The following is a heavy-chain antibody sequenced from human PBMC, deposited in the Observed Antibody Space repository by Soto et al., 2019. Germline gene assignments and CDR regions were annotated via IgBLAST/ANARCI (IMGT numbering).Heavy chain of an antibody. Sequence: PGRSLRLSCAASGVTFSSYAMSWVRQAPEKGLEWVASISGSGGNTYYTDSVRGRFTISRDISKNTLYLQMISLRAEDTAIYYCAKDGVRLGGHDYSHYWGQGTQVTVSS. J-gene: IGHJ4*02. D-gene: IGHD3-16*01. CDR3: AKDGVRLGGHDYSHY. CDR1: GVTFSSYA. CDR2: ISGSGGNT. V-gene: IGHV3-23*01.